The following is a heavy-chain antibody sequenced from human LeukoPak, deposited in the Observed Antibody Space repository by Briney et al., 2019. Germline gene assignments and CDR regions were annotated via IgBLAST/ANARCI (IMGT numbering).Heavy chain of an antibody. D-gene: IGHD2-2*01. CDR3: AREGWVVPAVYYYYYYMDV. Sequence: GGSLRLSCAVSGFTFSSYAMTWVRQAPGKGLEWVANIKQDGSEKYYVDSVKGRFTISRDNAKNSLYLQMNSLRAEDTAVYYCAREGWVVPAVYYYYYYMDVWGKGTTVTVSS. V-gene: IGHV3-7*01. CDR2: IKQDGSEK. CDR1: GFTFSSYA. J-gene: IGHJ6*03.